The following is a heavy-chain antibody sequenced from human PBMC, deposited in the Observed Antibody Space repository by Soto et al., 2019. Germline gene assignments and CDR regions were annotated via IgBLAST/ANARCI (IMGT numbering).Heavy chain of an antibody. J-gene: IGHJ4*02. Sequence: GASVKVSCKGCGYTFTSYAMHWVRQAPGQRLEWLGWINAGNDNTKYSQKFQGRVTITRDHSASTAYMELSSLRSEDKAVYYCAAQVSPGHYWGQGTLVTRSS. CDR1: GYTFTSYA. CDR2: INAGNDNT. D-gene: IGHD2-8*02. CDR3: AAQVSPGHY. V-gene: IGHV1-3*01.